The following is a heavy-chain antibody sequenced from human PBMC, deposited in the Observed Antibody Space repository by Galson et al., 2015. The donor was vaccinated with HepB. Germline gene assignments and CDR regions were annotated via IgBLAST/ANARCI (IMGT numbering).Heavy chain of an antibody. CDR3: ARDRSITMVRGALDY. Sequence: SLRLSCAASGFTFDDYGMSWVRQAPGKGLEWVSGINWNGGSTGYADSVKGRFTISRDNAKNSLYLQMNSLRAEDTALYYCARDRSITMVRGALDYWGQGTLVTVSS. CDR2: INWNGGST. CDR1: GFTFDDYG. V-gene: IGHV3-20*04. J-gene: IGHJ4*02. D-gene: IGHD3-10*01.